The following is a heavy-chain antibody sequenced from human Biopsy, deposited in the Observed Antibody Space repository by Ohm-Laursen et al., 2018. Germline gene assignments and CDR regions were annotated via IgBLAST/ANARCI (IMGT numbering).Heavy chain of an antibody. CDR2: IRPLNGDT. CDR1: GYTFAPYY. CDR3: ARGEVTFGELIVSLDS. D-gene: IGHD3-16*02. J-gene: IGHJ4*02. Sequence: SVKVSCKASGYTFAPYYIHWMRQASGQGLEWMGWIRPLNGDTKYGQKFQDRVTMTTDTSTSTVYMELTSLRSDDTAVYYCARGEVTFGELIVSLDSWGQGTLVTVSS. V-gene: IGHV1-18*04.